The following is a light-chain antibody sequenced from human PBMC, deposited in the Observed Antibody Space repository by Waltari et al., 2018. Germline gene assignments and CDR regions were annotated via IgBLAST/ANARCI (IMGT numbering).Light chain of an antibody. J-gene: IGLJ1*01. CDR3: CSYAGDSLYV. V-gene: IGLV2-23*02. CDR2: AVT. CDR1: SSAVRSSNY. Sequence: QSALTQPASVSGSPGQSITLPCTGTSSAVRSSNYVSWYQQYPGKAPKLLIYAVTQRPSGVSDRFSGSKSGNTASLTISGLQAEDEADYYCCSYAGDSLYVFGTGTTVTV.